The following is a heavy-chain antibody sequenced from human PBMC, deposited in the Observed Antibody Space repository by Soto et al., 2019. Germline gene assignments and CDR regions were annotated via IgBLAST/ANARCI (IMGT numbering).Heavy chain of an antibody. CDR2: INAGNGNT. J-gene: IGHJ3*02. D-gene: IGHD3-3*01. CDR3: ARGVVPNDAFDI. CDR1: GYTFTSYA. V-gene: IGHV1-3*01. Sequence: GASVKVSCKASGYTFTSYAMQWARQAPGQRLEWMGWINAGNGNTKYSQKFQGRVTITRDTSASTAYMELSSLRSEDTAVYYCARGVVPNDAFDIWGQGTMVTVSS.